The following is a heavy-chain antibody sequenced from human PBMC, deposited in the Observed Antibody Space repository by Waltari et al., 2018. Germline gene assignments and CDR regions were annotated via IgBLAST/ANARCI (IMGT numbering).Heavy chain of an antibody. Sequence: EVQLVESGVGLVQPGGSLRLYCAASGFTFRRVALIWVRQAPGRGLEWVSSISGSDGRTNYADSAKGRFTISRDNVKNTLFLQMNSLRADDAAVYYCAKDLGGFSGSHWYFDLWGRGTLVTVSS. V-gene: IGHV3-23*04. J-gene: IGHJ2*01. CDR2: ISGSDGRT. CDR3: AKDLGGFSGSHWYFDL. D-gene: IGHD5-12*01. CDR1: GFTFRRVA.